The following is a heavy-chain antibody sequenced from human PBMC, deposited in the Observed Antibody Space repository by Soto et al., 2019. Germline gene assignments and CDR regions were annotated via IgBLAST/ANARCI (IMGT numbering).Heavy chain of an antibody. D-gene: IGHD6-13*01. J-gene: IGHJ3*02. CDR2: ISSSSSYI. Sequence: GGSLRLSCAASGFTFSSYSMNWVRQAPGKGLEWVSSISSSSSYIYYADSVKGRFTISRDNAKNSLYLQMNSLRAEDTAVYYCARASGIAAARGGPDAFDIWGQGTMVTVSS. CDR3: ARASGIAAARGGPDAFDI. CDR1: GFTFSSYS. V-gene: IGHV3-21*01.